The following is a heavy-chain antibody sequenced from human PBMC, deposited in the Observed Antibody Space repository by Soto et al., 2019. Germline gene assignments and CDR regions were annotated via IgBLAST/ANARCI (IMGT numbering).Heavy chain of an antibody. CDR2: INPGGDVI. CDR3: TRDPRIADF. V-gene: IGHV3-11*01. Sequence: GSLRLSCAASGFSLRDYYMTWIRQAPGKGLELLSYINPGGDVIKYADSVKGRFTISRDNAKNSLYLHMNNLRAEDTAVYYCTRDPRIADFWGQGTLVTVSS. D-gene: IGHD2-21*01. J-gene: IGHJ4*02. CDR1: GFSLRDYY.